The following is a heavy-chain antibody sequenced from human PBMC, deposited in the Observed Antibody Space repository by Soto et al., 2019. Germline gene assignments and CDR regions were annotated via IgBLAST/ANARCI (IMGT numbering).Heavy chain of an antibody. Sequence: GGSLRVSCAASGFTFSNAWMSWVRQAPGKGLEWVGRIKSKTDGGTTDYAAPVKGRFTISRDDSKNTLYLQMNSLKASDTAMYYCARHAGYSSSFTSYYMDVWGKGTTVTVSS. J-gene: IGHJ6*03. CDR1: GFTFSNAW. CDR3: ARHAGYSSSFTSYYMDV. CDR2: IKSKTDGGTT. D-gene: IGHD6-6*01. V-gene: IGHV3-15*01.